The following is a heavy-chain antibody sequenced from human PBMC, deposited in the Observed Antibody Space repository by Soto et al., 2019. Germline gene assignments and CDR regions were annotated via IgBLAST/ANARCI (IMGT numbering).Heavy chain of an antibody. CDR3: ARWSGYGDA. V-gene: IGHV3-23*01. D-gene: IGHD4-17*01. CDR2: LSHGGAYT. CDR1: GFSFSTYS. Sequence: LRLSCAASGFSFSTYSMAWVRQAPGKGPEWVSGLSHGGAYTFYADSVKGRFTISVDISQNTVYLQMNSLRTEDTAVYYCARWSGYGDAWGQGTLVTVSS. J-gene: IGHJ4*02.